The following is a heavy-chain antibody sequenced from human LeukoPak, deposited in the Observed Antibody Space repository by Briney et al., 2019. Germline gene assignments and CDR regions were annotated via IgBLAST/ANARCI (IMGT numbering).Heavy chain of an antibody. CDR3: TTFEKGTGLGFDY. D-gene: IGHD3-16*01. V-gene: IGHV3-15*01. CDR1: GFTFNNAW. CDR2: IKRKIDGETT. J-gene: IGHJ4*02. Sequence: GGSLRLSCAASGFTFNNAWMTWVRQAPGKGLEWVGRIKRKIDGETTDYAAPVRGRFSISRDDSKNTRYLQMNSLKTEDTAVYYCTTFEKGTGLGFDYWGQGTLVTVSS.